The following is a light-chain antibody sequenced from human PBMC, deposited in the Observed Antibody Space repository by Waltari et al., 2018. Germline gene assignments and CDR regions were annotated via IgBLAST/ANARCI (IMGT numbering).Light chain of an antibody. Sequence: EIVLTQSPGTRALSPGERGTLSCRASQRVRRFLAWYQQKPGPAPRRLIYGASTRATVIPDRFSGSGSGTDFNLTFSRLEPKDFAVYYCQKYDRLPATFGQGTKVEIK. CDR1: QRVRRF. CDR2: GAS. CDR3: QKYDRLPAT. V-gene: IGKV3-20*01. J-gene: IGKJ1*01.